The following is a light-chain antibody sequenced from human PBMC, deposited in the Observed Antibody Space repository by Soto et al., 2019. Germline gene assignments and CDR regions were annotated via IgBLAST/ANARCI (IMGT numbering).Light chain of an antibody. V-gene: IGKV3-15*01. Sequence: EIVLTQSPATLSVSPGERATLSCRASQSVSSYLAWYQQKPGQAPRLLIYGASTSATDIPATFSGSGSGTGSTPTISSLQSEDCAVYYCQHYNDWPPLFGGGTKVEIK. J-gene: IGKJ4*01. CDR1: QSVSSY. CDR2: GAS. CDR3: QHYNDWPPL.